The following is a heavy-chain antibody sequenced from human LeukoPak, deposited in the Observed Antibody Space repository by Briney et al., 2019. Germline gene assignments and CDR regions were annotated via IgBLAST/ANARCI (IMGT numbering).Heavy chain of an antibody. D-gene: IGHD6-19*01. Sequence: SQTLSLTCAISGDSVSSNSAAWNWIRQSPSRGLEWLGRTYYRSRWYNDYPISVKSRITIKPDTSKNQFSLQLNSVTPEDTAVYYCARFGIAVAGIKDDHWGQGTLVTVSS. CDR1: GDSVSSNSAA. CDR2: TYYRSRWYN. CDR3: ARFGIAVAGIKDDH. J-gene: IGHJ5*02. V-gene: IGHV6-1*01.